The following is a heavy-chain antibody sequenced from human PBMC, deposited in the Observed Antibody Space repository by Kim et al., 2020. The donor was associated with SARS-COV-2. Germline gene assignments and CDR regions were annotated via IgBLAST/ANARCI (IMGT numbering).Heavy chain of an antibody. V-gene: IGHV1-2*02. D-gene: IGHD3-10*01. Sequence: ASVKVSCKASGYTFTAFYIHWVRQAPGQGLEWMGWIDPDSGDTAYEEKFQGRVTMTRDTSISTAYMELTSLRSDDSALYYCATPFMVRGDDDYWGQGTLVTVSS. J-gene: IGHJ4*02. CDR2: IDPDSGDT. CDR1: GYTFTAFY. CDR3: ATPFMVRGDDDY.